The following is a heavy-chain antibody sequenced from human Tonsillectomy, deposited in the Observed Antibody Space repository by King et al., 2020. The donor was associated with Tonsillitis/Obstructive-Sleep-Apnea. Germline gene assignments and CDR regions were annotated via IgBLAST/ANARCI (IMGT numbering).Heavy chain of an antibody. D-gene: IGHD3-10*01. CDR1: GYIFATFW. Sequence: QLVQYGAEVKKPGESLKISCEGSGYIFATFWIAWVRQMPGKGLEWMGIIHPGDSNTGYSPSFQGQVTISADKSVSTAYLQWSSLKASDTAMYYCARQLYGSGSYYNGDAFDIWGQGTLVTVSS. CDR3: ARQLYGSGSYYNGDAFDI. J-gene: IGHJ3*02. V-gene: IGHV5-51*01. CDR2: IHPGDSNT.